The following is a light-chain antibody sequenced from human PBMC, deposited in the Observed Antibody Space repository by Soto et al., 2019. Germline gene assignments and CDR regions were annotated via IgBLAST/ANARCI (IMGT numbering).Light chain of an antibody. J-gene: IGLJ1*01. CDR3: SSYTSSSTPRYV. CDR1: SSDVGGYNY. CDR2: DVS. V-gene: IGLV2-14*01. Sequence: QSALTQPASVSGSPGQSITISCTGTSSDVGGYNYVSWYQQHPGKAPKLMIYDVSNRPSGVSNRFSGSKSGNTASLTISGLQAEDEADYYCSSYTSSSTPRYVFGTGPKLTVL.